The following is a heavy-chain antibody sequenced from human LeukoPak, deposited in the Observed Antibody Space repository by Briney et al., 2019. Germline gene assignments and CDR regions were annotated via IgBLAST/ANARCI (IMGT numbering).Heavy chain of an antibody. CDR1: GFTFSNYS. D-gene: IGHD6-19*01. CDR2: ISSSSNYI. Sequence: GGSLRLSCAASGFTFSNYSMTWVRQAPGKGLEWVSSISSSSNYIYYADSLKGRFTISRDNAKNSLYLQMNSLRAEDTALYYCAKDLYSSGQDAFDIWGQGTMVTVSS. CDR3: AKDLYSSGQDAFDI. J-gene: IGHJ3*02. V-gene: IGHV3-21*04.